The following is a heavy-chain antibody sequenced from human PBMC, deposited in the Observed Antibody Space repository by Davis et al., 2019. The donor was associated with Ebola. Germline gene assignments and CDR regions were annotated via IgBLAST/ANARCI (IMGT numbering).Heavy chain of an antibody. V-gene: IGHV3-23*01. CDR2: ISGSGGST. Sequence: GESLKISCAASGLTFSSYAMSWVRQAPGKGLEWVSGISGSGGSTYYADSVKGRFTISRDNSKNTLYLQMNSLRAEDTAVYYCAKGAAANIDYWGQGTLVTVSS. J-gene: IGHJ4*02. CDR1: GLTFSSYA. D-gene: IGHD6-13*01. CDR3: AKGAAANIDY.